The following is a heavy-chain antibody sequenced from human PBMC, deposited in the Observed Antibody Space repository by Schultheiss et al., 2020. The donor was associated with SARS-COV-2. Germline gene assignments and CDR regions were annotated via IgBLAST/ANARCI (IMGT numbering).Heavy chain of an antibody. Sequence: GGSLRLSCAASGFTFSSYGMHWVRQAPGKGLECVAVISYDGSNKYYADSVKGRFTISRDNSKNTLYLQMNSLRAEDTAVYYCAKDRTSGYSSSWFSPEAYYFDYWGQGTLVTVSS. CDR3: AKDRTSGYSSSWFSPEAYYFDY. D-gene: IGHD6-13*01. CDR2: ISYDGSNK. J-gene: IGHJ4*02. V-gene: IGHV3-30*18. CDR1: GFTFSSYG.